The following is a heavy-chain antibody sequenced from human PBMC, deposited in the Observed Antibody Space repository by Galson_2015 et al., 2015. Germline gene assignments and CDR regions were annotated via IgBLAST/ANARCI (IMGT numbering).Heavy chain of an antibody. CDR1: GFTFSMFW. J-gene: IGHJ3*02. CDR3: ARLRVTGTGTWGFDI. CDR2: IDENARTT. V-gene: IGHV3-74*03. D-gene: IGHD1-20*01. Sequence: LRLSCAASGFTFSMFWIHWVRQGPGKGLVWVSRIDENARTTTYADSVKGRFTISRDNAKNTVYLQMNSLRVEDTAVYYCARLRVTGTGTWGFDIWGRGTMVTVSS.